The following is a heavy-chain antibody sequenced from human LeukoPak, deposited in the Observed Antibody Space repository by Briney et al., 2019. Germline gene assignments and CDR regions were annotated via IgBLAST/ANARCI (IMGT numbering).Heavy chain of an antibody. D-gene: IGHD6-13*01. V-gene: IGHV3-13*01. CDR2: IGTAGDT. Sequence: GGSLRLSCAASGFTFSSYDMHWVRQATGKGLEWVSAIGTAGDTYYPGSVKGRFTISRENAKNSLYLQMNSLRAGDTAVYYCARDRRGYSRYYGMDVWGQGTTVTVSS. CDR1: GFTFSSYD. CDR3: ARDRRGYSRYYGMDV. J-gene: IGHJ6*02.